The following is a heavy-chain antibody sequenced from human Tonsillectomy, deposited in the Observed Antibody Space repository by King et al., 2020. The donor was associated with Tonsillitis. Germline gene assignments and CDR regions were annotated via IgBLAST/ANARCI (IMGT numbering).Heavy chain of an antibody. CDR1: GYTFTGYY. D-gene: IGHD6-19*01. J-gene: IGHJ4*02. Sequence: VQLVESGAEVKKPGASVKVSCKASGYTFTGYYMHWVRQAPGQGLEWMGWINPNSGGTIYAQKFQGRVTMTRDTSISTAYMELSRLRSDDTAVYYCARDSRSVAGSFFDYWGQGTLVTVSS. V-gene: IGHV1-2*02. CDR3: ARDSRSVAGSFFDY. CDR2: INPNSGGT.